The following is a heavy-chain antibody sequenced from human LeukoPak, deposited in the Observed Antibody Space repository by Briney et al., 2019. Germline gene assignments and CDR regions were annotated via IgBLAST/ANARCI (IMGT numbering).Heavy chain of an antibody. Sequence: GGSLRLSCAASGFTFSNYAMHWVRQAPGKGLEWVSLISSGGTYEYYADSVKGLFTISRDNSKNTLYLQLNSLRAEDTAVYYCARDSTYYYDSGSSGPHYFDNWGQGTLVTVSS. V-gene: IGHV3-30*01. CDR3: ARDSTYYYDSGSSGPHYFDN. CDR1: GFTFSNYA. J-gene: IGHJ4*02. D-gene: IGHD3-10*01. CDR2: ISSGGTYE.